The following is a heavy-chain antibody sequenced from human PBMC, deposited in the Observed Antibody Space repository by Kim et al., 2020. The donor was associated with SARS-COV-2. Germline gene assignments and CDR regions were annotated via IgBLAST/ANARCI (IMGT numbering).Heavy chain of an antibody. V-gene: IGHV3-15*01. CDR1: GFTFSNAW. D-gene: IGHD3-10*01. J-gene: IGHJ4*02. Sequence: GGSLRLSCAASGFTFSNAWMSWVRQAPGKGLEWVGRIKSKTDGGTTDYAAPVKGRFTISRDDSKNTLYLQMNSLKTEDTAVYYCTTQQLLWFGEYRPAWGQGTLVTVSS. CDR3: TTQQLLWFGEYRPA. CDR2: IKSKTDGGTT.